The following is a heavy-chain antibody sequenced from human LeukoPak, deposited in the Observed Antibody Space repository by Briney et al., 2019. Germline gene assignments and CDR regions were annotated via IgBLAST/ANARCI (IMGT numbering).Heavy chain of an antibody. D-gene: IGHD3-10*01. Sequence: GGSLRLSCAASGFTFSSYWMSWVRQAPGKGLEWVANIKQDGSEKYYVDSVKGRFTISRDNAKNSLYLQMNSLRAEDTAVYYCARRITMVRGVINNLPPYHNWFDPWGQGTLVTVSS. V-gene: IGHV3-7*01. J-gene: IGHJ5*02. CDR2: IKQDGSEK. CDR3: ARRITMVRGVINNLPPYHNWFDP. CDR1: GFTFSSYW.